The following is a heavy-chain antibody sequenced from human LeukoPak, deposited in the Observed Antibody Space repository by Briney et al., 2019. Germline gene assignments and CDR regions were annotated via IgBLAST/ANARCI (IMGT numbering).Heavy chain of an antibody. CDR1: GFTFSNYW. CDR3: AKEGDGYH. V-gene: IGHV3-7*03. J-gene: IGHJ3*01. D-gene: IGHD5-24*01. CDR2: IKQDGSEK. Sequence: GGSLRLSCAASGFTFSNYWMSWVRQAPGKGLEWVANIKQDGSEKYYVDSVKGRFTISRDNSKNSLYLQMNSLRTEDTALYYCAKEGDGYHWGQGTMVTVSS.